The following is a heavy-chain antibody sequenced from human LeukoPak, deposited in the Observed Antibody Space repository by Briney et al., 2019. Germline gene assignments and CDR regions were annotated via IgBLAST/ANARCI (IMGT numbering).Heavy chain of an antibody. J-gene: IGHJ5*02. D-gene: IGHD6-13*01. CDR1: GGSFSGYY. CDR3: ARGGPGIAAAGTGWFDP. CDR2: INHSGST. Sequence: SKTLSLTCAVYGGSFSGYYWSWIRQPPGKGLEWIGEINHSGSTNYNPSLKSRVTISVDTSKNQFSLKLSSVTAADTAVYYCARGGPGIAAAGTGWFDPWGQGTLVTVSS. V-gene: IGHV4-34*01.